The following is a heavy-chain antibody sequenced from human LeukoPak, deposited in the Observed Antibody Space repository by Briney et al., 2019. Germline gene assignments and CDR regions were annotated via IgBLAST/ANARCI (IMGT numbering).Heavy chain of an antibody. CDR3: ARGGRCSSTSCYKSWFDP. J-gene: IGHJ5*02. CDR2: IYHSGST. CDR1: GYSISGGYY. D-gene: IGHD2-2*02. V-gene: IGHV4-38-2*01. Sequence: SETLSLTCAVSGYSISGGYYWGWIRQPPGKGLEWIGSIYHSGSTYYNPSLKSRVTISVDTSKNQFSLKLSSVTAADTAVYYCARGGRCSSTSCYKSWFDPWGQGTLVTVSS.